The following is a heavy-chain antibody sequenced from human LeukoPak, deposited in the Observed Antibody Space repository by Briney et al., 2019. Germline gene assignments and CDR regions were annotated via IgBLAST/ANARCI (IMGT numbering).Heavy chain of an antibody. Sequence: ASVKVSCKVSGYTLTELSMHWVRQAPGKGLEWMGGLDPEDGETIYAQKFQGRVTMAEDTSTDTAYMELSSLRSEDTAVYYCATGPYCSGGSCYPGDFDYWGQGTLVTVSS. D-gene: IGHD2-15*01. CDR1: GYTLTELS. CDR2: LDPEDGET. J-gene: IGHJ4*02. CDR3: ATGPYCSGGSCYPGDFDY. V-gene: IGHV1-24*01.